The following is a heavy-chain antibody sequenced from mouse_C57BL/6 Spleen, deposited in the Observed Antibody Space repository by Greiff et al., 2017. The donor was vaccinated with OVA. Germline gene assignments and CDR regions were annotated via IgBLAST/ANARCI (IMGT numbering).Heavy chain of an antibody. J-gene: IGHJ3*01. V-gene: IGHV7-3*01. CDR2: IRNKANGYTT. Sequence: EVKLVESGGGLVQPGGSLSLSCAASGFTFTDYYMSWVRQPPGKALEWLGFIRNKANGYTTEYSASVKGRFTISRDNSQSIRYLQMNALRAEDSATYYCARGGDEFAYWGQGTLVTVSA. CDR3: ARGGDEFAY. CDR1: GFTFTDYY.